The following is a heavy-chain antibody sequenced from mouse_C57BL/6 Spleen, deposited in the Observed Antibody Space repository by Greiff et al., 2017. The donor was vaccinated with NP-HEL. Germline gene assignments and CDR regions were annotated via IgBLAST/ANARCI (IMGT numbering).Heavy chain of an antibody. CDR1: GYTFTSYW. CDR2: INPSSGYT. J-gene: IGHJ2*01. Sequence: QVQLKESGAELAKPGASVKLSCKASGYTFTSYWMHWVKQRPGQGLEWIGYINPSSGYTKYNQKFKDKATLTADKSSSTAYMQLSSLTYEDSAVYYCAREFLQLGPQGYFDYWGQGTTLTVSS. CDR3: AREFLQLGPQGYFDY. D-gene: IGHD4-1*02. V-gene: IGHV1-7*01.